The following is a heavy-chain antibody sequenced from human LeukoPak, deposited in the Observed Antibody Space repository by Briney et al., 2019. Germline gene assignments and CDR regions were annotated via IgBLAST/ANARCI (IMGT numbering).Heavy chain of an antibody. CDR3: ARESYNSGIDY. D-gene: IGHD6-19*01. V-gene: IGHV3-53*01. CDR2: IYSGGST. CDR1: GFAVSSNY. Sequence: GGSLRLSCAASGFAVSSNYMSWVRQAPGKGLEWVSVIYSGGSTYYADSVKGRFTISRDNSKNALYLQMNSLRAEDTAVYYCARESYNSGIDYWGQGTLVTVSS. J-gene: IGHJ4*02.